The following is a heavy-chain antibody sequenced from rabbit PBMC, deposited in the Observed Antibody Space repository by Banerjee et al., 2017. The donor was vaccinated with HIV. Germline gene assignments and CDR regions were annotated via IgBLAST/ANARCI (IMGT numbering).Heavy chain of an antibody. J-gene: IGHJ4*01. V-gene: IGHV1S40*01. CDR1: AFDFSSYA. CDR3: ARVEIYDDYGDYGYYFNL. CDR2: IYAGSSGST. Sequence: LVQPGGSLTLSCTASAFDFSSYAMSWVRQAPGKGLEWIACIYAGSSGSTYYASWAKGRFTISKTSSTTVTLQMTSLTAADTATYFCARVEIYDDYGDYGYYFNLWGQGTLVTVS. D-gene: IGHD2-1*01.